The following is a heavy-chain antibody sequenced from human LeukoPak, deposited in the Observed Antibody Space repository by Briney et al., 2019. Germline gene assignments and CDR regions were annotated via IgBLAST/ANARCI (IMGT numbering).Heavy chain of an antibody. D-gene: IGHD3-22*01. CDR3: AKAKVQYYDLFDI. CDR1: GFTFSSYA. V-gene: IGHV3-23*01. J-gene: IGHJ3*02. Sequence: PGGSLRLSCAAPGFTFSSYAMSWVRQAPGKGLEWVSAISGSGGSTYYADSVKGRFTISRDNSKNTLYLQMNSLRAEDTAVYYCAKAKVQYYDLFDIWGQGTMVTVSS. CDR2: ISGSGGST.